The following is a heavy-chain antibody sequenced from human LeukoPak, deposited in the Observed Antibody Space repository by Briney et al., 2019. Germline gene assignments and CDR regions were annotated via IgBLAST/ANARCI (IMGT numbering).Heavy chain of an antibody. CDR3: AREFDLGYCSSTSCLGAFDI. Sequence: PGGSLRLSCAASGFTFSYYGMHWVRQAPGKGLEWVSAISGSGGSTYYADSVKGRFTISRDNAKNSLYLQMNSLRAEDTAVYYCAREFDLGYCSSTSCLGAFDIWGQGTMVTVSS. CDR1: GFTFSYYG. D-gene: IGHD2-2*01. J-gene: IGHJ3*02. CDR2: ISGSGGST. V-gene: IGHV3-48*01.